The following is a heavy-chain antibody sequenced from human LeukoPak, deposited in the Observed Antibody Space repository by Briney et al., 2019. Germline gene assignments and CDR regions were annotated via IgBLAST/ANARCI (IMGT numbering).Heavy chain of an antibody. CDR3: ARDPGSEPPDMDV. Sequence: ASVKVSCKASGYTFTSYYMHWVRQAPGQGLEWMGIINPSGGSTSYAQKLQGRVTMTTDTSTSTAYMELRSLRSDDTAVYYCARDPGSEPPDMDVWGKGTTVTVSS. D-gene: IGHD1-14*01. CDR1: GYTFTSYY. CDR2: INPSGGST. V-gene: IGHV1-46*01. J-gene: IGHJ6*03.